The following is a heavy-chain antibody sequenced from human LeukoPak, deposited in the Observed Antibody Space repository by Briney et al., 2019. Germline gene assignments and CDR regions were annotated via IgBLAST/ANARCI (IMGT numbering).Heavy chain of an antibody. J-gene: IGHJ4*02. V-gene: IGHV1-2*02. CDR1: GYTFTAYY. CDR3: TRGPGQVVVRGDY. CDR2: INPNSGNT. Sequence: ASVKVSCKASGYTFTAYYMHWVRQAPGQGLEWMGWINPNSGNTNSAQTFQGRVTMTTDTSTSTAYMELRNLRSDDTAVYYCTRGPGQVVVRGDYWGQGILVTVSS. D-gene: IGHD2-15*01.